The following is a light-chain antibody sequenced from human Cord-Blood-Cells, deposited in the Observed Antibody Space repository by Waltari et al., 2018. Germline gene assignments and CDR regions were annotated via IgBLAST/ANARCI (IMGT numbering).Light chain of an antibody. Sequence: EIVMQQTPATLSVSPGDRATLHCRASQSVSSNLAWYQQKPGQAPRLLLYGASTRATRIPARFSGSGSGTVCTLTISSRQSEDFAVYYCQQYNNWPPWTFGQGTKVEIK. CDR2: GAS. CDR1: QSVSSN. V-gene: IGKV3-15*01. J-gene: IGKJ1*01. CDR3: QQYNNWPPWT.